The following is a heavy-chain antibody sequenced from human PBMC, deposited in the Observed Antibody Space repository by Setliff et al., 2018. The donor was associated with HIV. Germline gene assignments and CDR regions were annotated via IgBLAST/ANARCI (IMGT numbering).Heavy chain of an antibody. Sequence: PGGSLRLSCAASGFTFSDYYMSWIRQAPGKGLEWMALISNDGSHKYYADSVKGRFTISRDNAKNSLYLQMNSLRAEDTAVYYCARLPYYYDSSGPPMDFDYWGQGTLVTVSS. CDR1: GFTFSDYY. J-gene: IGHJ4*02. V-gene: IGHV3-11*04. D-gene: IGHD3-22*01. CDR3: ARLPYYYDSSGPPMDFDY. CDR2: ISNDGSHK.